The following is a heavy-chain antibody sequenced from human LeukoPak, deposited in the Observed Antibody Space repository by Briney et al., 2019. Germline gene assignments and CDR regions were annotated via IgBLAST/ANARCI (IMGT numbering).Heavy chain of an antibody. J-gene: IGHJ5*02. CDR2: IYSSQYT. D-gene: IGHD5-24*01. CDR3: ARGSDDYKLGNH. Sequence: SGTLSLSCTVSGDSFDNSYCWTWVRQPPGKRPEWIGTIYSSQYTYYHRSLRSRATISADTSSNLFSLKLISVTAADTAVYYCARGSDDYKLGNHWGHGTLVTVSS. CDR1: GDSFDNSYC. V-gene: IGHV4-39*01.